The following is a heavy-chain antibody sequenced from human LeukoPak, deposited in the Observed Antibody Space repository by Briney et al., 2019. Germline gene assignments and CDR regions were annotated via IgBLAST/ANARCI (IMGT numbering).Heavy chain of an antibody. CDR3: ARGEEQWLEWYFDL. J-gene: IGHJ2*01. Sequence: PSESLSLSCVHYGGSFSGYYWSWVRPPPGRGLEWIGEINHSGSTNYNPSLKSRVTISVDTSKNQFSLKLSSVTAADTAVYHCARGEEQWLEWYFDLWGRGTLVTVSS. CDR2: INHSGST. D-gene: IGHD6-19*01. V-gene: IGHV4-34*01. CDR1: GGSFSGYY.